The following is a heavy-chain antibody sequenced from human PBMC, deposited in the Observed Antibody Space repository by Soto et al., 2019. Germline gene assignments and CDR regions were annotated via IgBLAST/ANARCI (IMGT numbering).Heavy chain of an antibody. J-gene: IGHJ5*01. V-gene: IGHV4-34*01. D-gene: IGHD3-22*01. CDR3: STRAYDTNGYYRFDP. CDR2: INHSGST. CDR1: GGSFSGYY. Sequence: PSETLSLTCAVYGGSFSGYYWSWIRQPPGKGLEWIGEINHSGSTNYNPSLKSRVTISLDTSKNQFSLTLSAVTAADTAMYYCSTRAYDTNGYYRFDPWGQGTLVTVSS.